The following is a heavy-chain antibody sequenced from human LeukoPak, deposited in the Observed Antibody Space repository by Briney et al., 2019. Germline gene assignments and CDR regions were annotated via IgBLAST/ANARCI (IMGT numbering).Heavy chain of an antibody. Sequence: ASVTVSCTVSGYTLTELSMHWVRQAPGKGLEWMGGLDPEDGETIYAQKFQGRVTMTEDTSTDTAYMELSSLRSEDTAVYYCATGRWIQLWLNYWGQGTLVTVSS. J-gene: IGHJ4*02. V-gene: IGHV1-24*01. CDR2: LDPEDGET. D-gene: IGHD5-18*01. CDR1: GYTLTELS. CDR3: ATGRWIQLWLNY.